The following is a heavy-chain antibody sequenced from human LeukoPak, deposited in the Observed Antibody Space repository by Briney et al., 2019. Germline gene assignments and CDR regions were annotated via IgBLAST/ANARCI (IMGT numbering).Heavy chain of an antibody. D-gene: IGHD3-10*01. CDR3: ARDSPGYAGSFDY. V-gene: IGHV3-7*01. J-gene: IGHJ4*02. CDR2: IKQDGSEK. CDR1: GFTFSSYW. Sequence: GGSLRLSCAASGFTFSSYWMSWVRQAPGKGLEWVANIKQDGSEKYYVDSVRGRFTISRDNAKNSLYLQMNSLRAEDTAVYYCARDSPGYAGSFDYWGQGTLVTVSS.